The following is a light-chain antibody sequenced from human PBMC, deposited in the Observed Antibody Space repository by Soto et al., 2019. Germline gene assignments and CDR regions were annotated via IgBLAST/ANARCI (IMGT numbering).Light chain of an antibody. CDR2: DVV. CDR1: SSDVGGFNS. V-gene: IGLV2-14*03. J-gene: IGLJ1*01. Sequence: HSVLTKPASVNGSPGQSITISCTGTSSDVGGFNSVSWYQLRPGTAPKLILYDVVDRPSGVSYRFSGSKSGNTASLTISGLQAADEADYFCSSYTSTMTNVFGSGTKVTVL. CDR3: SSYTSTMTNV.